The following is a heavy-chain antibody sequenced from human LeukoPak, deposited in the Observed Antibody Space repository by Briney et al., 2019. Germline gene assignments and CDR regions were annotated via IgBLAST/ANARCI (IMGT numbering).Heavy chain of an antibody. D-gene: IGHD6-13*01. Sequence: SETLSLTCTVSGYSISSGYYWGWIWQPPGKGLEWIGSIYHSGSTYYNPSLKSRVTISVDTSKNQFSLKLSSVTAADTAVYYCASLTRAIAAAGYYYYYMDVWGKGTTVTVSS. CDR2: IYHSGST. V-gene: IGHV4-38-2*02. J-gene: IGHJ6*03. CDR1: GYSISSGYY. CDR3: ASLTRAIAAAGYYYYYMDV.